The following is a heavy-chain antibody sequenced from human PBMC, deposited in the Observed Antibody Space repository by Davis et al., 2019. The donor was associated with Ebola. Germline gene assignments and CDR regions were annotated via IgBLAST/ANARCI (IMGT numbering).Heavy chain of an antibody. CDR1: GYTFTSYA. CDR3: AREQYYEKKQTTTYYGMDV. D-gene: IGHD3-3*01. J-gene: IGHJ6*02. V-gene: IGHV1-3*01. CDR2: ISAYNGNT. Sequence: AASVKVSCKASGYTFTSYAMHWVRQAPGQGLEWMGWISAYNGNTNYAQKFQGRVTMTRDTSTSTVYMELSSLRSEDTAVYYCAREQYYEKKQTTTYYGMDVWGQGTTVTVSS.